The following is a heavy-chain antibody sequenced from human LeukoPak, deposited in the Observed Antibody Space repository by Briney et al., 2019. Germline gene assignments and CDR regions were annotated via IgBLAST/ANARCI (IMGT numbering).Heavy chain of an antibody. Sequence: ASVKVSCKASGYTFTGYYMHWVRQAPGQGREWMGWMNPNRGGTNYAQKFQGRVTMTRDTSISTAYMELSGLRSDDTAVYYCAREPKYCSAGSCYAYWGQGTLVTVSS. D-gene: IGHD2-15*01. J-gene: IGHJ4*02. CDR3: AREPKYCSAGSCYAY. CDR2: MNPNRGGT. CDR1: GYTFTGYY. V-gene: IGHV1-2*02.